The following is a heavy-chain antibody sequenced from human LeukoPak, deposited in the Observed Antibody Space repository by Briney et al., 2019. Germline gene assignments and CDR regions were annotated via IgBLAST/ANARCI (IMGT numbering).Heavy chain of an antibody. CDR2: IKQDGSEK. J-gene: IGHJ4*02. Sequence: PGGSLRPSCAASGFTFSSYWMIWVRQAPGKGLEWVANIKQDGSEKYYVDSVKGRFTISRDNAKNSLHLQMNSLRAEDTAVYYCARARWLVTGGDYWGQGTLVTVSS. V-gene: IGHV3-7*01. D-gene: IGHD4-23*01. CDR1: GFTFSSYW. CDR3: ARARWLVTGGDY.